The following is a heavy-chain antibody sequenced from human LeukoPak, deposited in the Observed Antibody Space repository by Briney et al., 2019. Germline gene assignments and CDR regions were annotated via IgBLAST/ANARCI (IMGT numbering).Heavy chain of an antibody. Sequence: PGGSLSLSCAASGFTFSNYVMGWVRQAPGKGLVWVSRINSDGSSTSYADSVKGRFTISRDNAKNTLYLQMNSLRAEDTAVYYCARELSSSSQTYWGQGTLVTVSS. CDR3: ARELSSSSQTY. D-gene: IGHD6-6*01. J-gene: IGHJ4*02. CDR1: GFTFSNYV. CDR2: INSDGSST. V-gene: IGHV3-74*01.